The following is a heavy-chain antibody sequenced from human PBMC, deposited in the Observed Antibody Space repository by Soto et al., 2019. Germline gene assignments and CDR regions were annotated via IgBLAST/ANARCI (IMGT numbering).Heavy chain of an antibody. D-gene: IGHD5-18*01. CDR2: INPNSGDT. CDR3: ATRYSYVHF. Sequence: ASLKVSCKSSGYAFTGYYIHWVRQAPGQGREWMGWINPNSGDTNYAQKFQGRVTMTRDTSFSTAYMELSSLRSDDTAVYYCATRYSYVHFWGQGTLVTVSS. V-gene: IGHV1-2*02. CDR1: GYAFTGYY. J-gene: IGHJ4*02.